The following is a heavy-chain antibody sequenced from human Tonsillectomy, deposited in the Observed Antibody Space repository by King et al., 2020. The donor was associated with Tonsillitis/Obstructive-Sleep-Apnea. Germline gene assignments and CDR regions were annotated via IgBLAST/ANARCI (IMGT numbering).Heavy chain of an antibody. CDR3: ARGWGTSFSDY. Sequence: HVQLVQSGGGLVKPGGSLKLSCAASGFTFRDYYMSWNRQPPGKGLEWVSYISSSSSYTNYAYSVKGRFTISRDNAKNSLYLQMNSLRAEDTAVYYCARGWGTSFSDYWGQGTLVTVSS. V-gene: IGHV3-11*05. D-gene: IGHD2-2*01. CDR2: ISSSSSYT. CDR1: GFTFRDYY. J-gene: IGHJ4*02.